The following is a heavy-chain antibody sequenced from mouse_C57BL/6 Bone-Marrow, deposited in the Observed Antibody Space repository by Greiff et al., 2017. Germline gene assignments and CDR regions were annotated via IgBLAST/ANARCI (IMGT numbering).Heavy chain of an antibody. Sequence: EVQGVESGAELVRPWASVKLSCTASGFNIKDDYMHWVKQRPEQGLEWIGWIDPENGDTEYASKFQGKATITADTSSNTAYLQLSSLTSEDTAVYYCTTVVHYWGQGTTLTVSS. CDR1: GFNIKDDY. V-gene: IGHV14-4*01. D-gene: IGHD1-1*01. CDR2: IDPENGDT. CDR3: TTVVHY. J-gene: IGHJ2*01.